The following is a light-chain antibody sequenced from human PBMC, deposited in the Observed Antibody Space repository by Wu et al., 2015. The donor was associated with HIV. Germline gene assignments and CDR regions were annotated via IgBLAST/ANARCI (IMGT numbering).Light chain of an antibody. CDR3: QQYNSNSYT. Sequence: DIQMTQSPSSLSASVGDRVTITCRASQGISNFLAWYQQKPGKPPKVLIYKASSLESGVPSRFSGSGSGTEFTLTITSLQPDDFATYYCQQYNSNSYTFGQGTKLEIK. CDR1: QGISNF. J-gene: IGKJ2*01. CDR2: KAS. V-gene: IGKV1-5*03.